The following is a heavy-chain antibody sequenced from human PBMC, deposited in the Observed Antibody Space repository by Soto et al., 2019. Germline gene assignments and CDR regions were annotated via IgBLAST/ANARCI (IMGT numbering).Heavy chain of an antibody. CDR3: AREGAHYAPFDL. CDR1: GYTFTDFA. Sequence: QAQLVQPGAEAKQPGASVRVSCKASGYTFTDFALHWVRQAPGQGLEWMDWINVGNGNTGYSRKFQGRVTNDRDMSATTASIEVTSLTSEDTDIYFCAREGAHYAPFDLWGQGTLVTVSS. CDR2: INVGNGNT. J-gene: IGHJ4*02. V-gene: IGHV1-3*01. D-gene: IGHD3-16*01.